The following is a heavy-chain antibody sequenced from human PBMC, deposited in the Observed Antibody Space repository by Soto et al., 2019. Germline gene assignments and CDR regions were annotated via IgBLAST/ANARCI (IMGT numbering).Heavy chain of an antibody. V-gene: IGHV3-23*01. CDR1: GFTFSSYA. D-gene: IGHD5-12*01. Sequence: EVQLLESGGGLVQPGGSLRLSCAASGFTFSSYAMSWVRQAPGKGLEWVSAISGSGGSTYYADSVKGRFTISRDNSNTTLYLQMHSLRAEDTPVYYCAKSPRIMATIIRYFDLWGRGTLVTVSS. CDR2: ISGSGGST. CDR3: AKSPRIMATIIRYFDL. J-gene: IGHJ2*01.